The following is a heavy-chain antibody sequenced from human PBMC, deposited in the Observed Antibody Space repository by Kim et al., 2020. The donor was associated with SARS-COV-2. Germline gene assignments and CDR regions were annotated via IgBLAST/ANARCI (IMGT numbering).Heavy chain of an antibody. D-gene: IGHD6-13*01. Sequence: SETLSLTCTVSGGSVRSGSYYWSWIRQPPGKGLEWIGHIYYSGSSNYNPSLKSRVTISVDTSQNQFSLKLSSGTAADTALDYCASCAVAHTYSTSWYASGFDGWGQGTLVTVSS. J-gene: IGHJ4*02. CDR1: GGSVRSGSYY. CDR2: IYYSGSS. CDR3: ASCAVAHTYSTSWYASGFDG. V-gene: IGHV4-61*01.